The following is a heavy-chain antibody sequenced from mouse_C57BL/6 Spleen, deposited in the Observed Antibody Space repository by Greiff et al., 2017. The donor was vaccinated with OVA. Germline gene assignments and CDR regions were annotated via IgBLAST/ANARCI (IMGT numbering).Heavy chain of an antibody. D-gene: IGHD2-4*01. CDR2: IDPSDSET. CDR1: GYTFTSYW. Sequence: QVQLQQPGAELVRPGSSVKLSCKASGYTFTSYWMHWVKQRPIQGLEWIGNIDPSDSETHYNQKFKDKATLTVDKSSSTAYMQLSSLTSEDSAVYYCAGGWDYDLYYFDYWGQGTTLTVSS. J-gene: IGHJ2*01. CDR3: AGGWDYDLYYFDY. V-gene: IGHV1-52*01.